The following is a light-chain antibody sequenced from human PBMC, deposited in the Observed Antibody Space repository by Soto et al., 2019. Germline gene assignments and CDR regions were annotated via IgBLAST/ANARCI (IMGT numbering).Light chain of an antibody. CDR3: QQYDNWPLYS. V-gene: IGKV3-15*01. Sequence: EIAMTQSPATLSVSPGERATLSCRASQSIGSTLAWYQQKPGQAPRLLIYGASTRATGIPARFSGSGSGTEFTLTISSLQSEDLAIYYCQQYDNWPLYSFGQGTKLEIK. CDR2: GAS. CDR1: QSIGST. J-gene: IGKJ2*03.